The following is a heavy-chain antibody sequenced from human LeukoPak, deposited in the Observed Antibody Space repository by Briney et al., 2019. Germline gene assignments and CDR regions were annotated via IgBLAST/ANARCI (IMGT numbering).Heavy chain of an antibody. CDR1: GFTFSGSA. CDR3: IRLGIFEIKFDP. D-gene: IGHD3-9*01. CDR2: IRSKANSYAT. V-gene: IGHV3-73*01. J-gene: IGHJ5*02. Sequence: PGGSLRLSCAASGFTFSGSAMHWVRQASGKGLEWVGRIRSKANSYATAYAASVKGRFTISRDDSKNTAYLQMNSLKTEDTAVYYCIRLGIFEIKFDPWGQGTLVTVSS.